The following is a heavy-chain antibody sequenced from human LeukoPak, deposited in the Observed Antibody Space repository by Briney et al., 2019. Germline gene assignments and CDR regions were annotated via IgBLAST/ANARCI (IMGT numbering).Heavy chain of an antibody. CDR3: ARGGYSSSDDY. CDR2: IDPSNGDT. D-gene: IGHD6-6*01. V-gene: IGHV1-46*01. Sequence: ASVKVSCKASGYTFTTAYMHWVRQAPGQGLEWIGMIDPSNGDTRYAQNFQGRTTLTRDTSTSTAYMELSSPRSEDTAVYYCARGGYSSSDDYWGQGTLVTVSS. J-gene: IGHJ4*02. CDR1: GYTFTTAY.